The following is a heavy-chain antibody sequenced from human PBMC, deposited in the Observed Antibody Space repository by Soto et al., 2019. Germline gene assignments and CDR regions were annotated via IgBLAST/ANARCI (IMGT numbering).Heavy chain of an antibody. V-gene: IGHV4-31*03. CDR3: ARLRDGYHHVNFDY. D-gene: IGHD5-12*01. CDR2: IFYTGNT. CDR1: GGSISSSGHY. Sequence: SETLSLTCTVSGGSISSSGHYWSWIRQHPGKGLEWIGYIFYTGNTYYNPSLKSRLIISVDTSKNQFSLKLSSVTAADTAVYYCARLRDGYHHVNFDYWGQGTLVTVSS. J-gene: IGHJ4*02.